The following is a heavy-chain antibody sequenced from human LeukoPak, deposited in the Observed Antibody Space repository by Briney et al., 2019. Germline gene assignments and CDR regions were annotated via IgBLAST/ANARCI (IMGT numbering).Heavy chain of an antibody. CDR2: ISYDGSNK. Sequence: GGSLRLSCAASGFTFSSYAMHWVRQAPGKGLEWVAVISYDGSNKYYADSVKGRFTISRDNSKNTLYLQMNSLRAEDTAVYYCAKDQYGSGYFDYWGQGTLVTVSS. CDR1: GFTFSSYA. V-gene: IGHV3-30-3*01. CDR3: AKDQYGSGYFDY. J-gene: IGHJ4*02. D-gene: IGHD3-10*01.